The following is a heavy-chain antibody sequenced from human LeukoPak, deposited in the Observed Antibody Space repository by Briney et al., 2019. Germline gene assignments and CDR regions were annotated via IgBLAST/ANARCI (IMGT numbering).Heavy chain of an antibody. Sequence: SVTVSCMASGGTFSSYAISWVRQAPGQGLEWMGRIIPILGIANYAQKFQGRVTITADKSTSTAYMELSSLRSEDTAVYYCARGVRSPDDAFDIWGQGTMVTVSS. D-gene: IGHD3-10*01. V-gene: IGHV1-69*04. CDR3: ARGVRSPDDAFDI. CDR1: GGTFSSYA. CDR2: IIPILGIA. J-gene: IGHJ3*02.